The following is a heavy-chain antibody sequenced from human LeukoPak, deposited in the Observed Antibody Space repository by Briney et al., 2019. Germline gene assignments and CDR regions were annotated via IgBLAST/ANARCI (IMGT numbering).Heavy chain of an antibody. CDR1: GYNFGNSW. J-gene: IGHJ6*03. CDR3: ARKEYMDV. Sequence: GESLKISCKGSGYNFGNSWIAWVRQMPGKGLEWMGIIYPGDSDTKYGPSFQGQVTISADKSISTAYLQWSSLKASDSAIYYCARKEYMDVWDEGTTVTVSS. CDR2: IYPGDSDT. V-gene: IGHV5-51*01.